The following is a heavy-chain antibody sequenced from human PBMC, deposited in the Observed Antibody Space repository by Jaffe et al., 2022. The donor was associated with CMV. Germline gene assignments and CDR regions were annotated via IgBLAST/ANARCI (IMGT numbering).Heavy chain of an antibody. Sequence: EVQLVESGGGLVQPGGSLRLSCSASGFTFSSYAMHWVRQAPGKGLEYVSAISSNGGSTYYADSVKGRFTISRDNSKNTLYLQMSSLRAEDTAVYYCVKVSVRRFGELSSFDPWGQGTLVTVSS. CDR3: VKVSVRRFGELSSFDP. D-gene: IGHD3-10*01. J-gene: IGHJ5*02. CDR1: GFTFSSYA. V-gene: IGHV3-64D*06. CDR2: ISSNGGST.